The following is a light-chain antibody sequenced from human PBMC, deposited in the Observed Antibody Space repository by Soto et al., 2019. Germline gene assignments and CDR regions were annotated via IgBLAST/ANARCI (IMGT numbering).Light chain of an antibody. J-gene: IGKJ2*01. CDR1: QNISIY. Sequence: IKVTQSPSTMSASVGDRVTLTCRASQNISIYLAWFQQKPGQVPKRLIYEASTWPSGVPSRFSGSGSETEFLLTISRLHPEDFVSYYCLHHDSYPYSFGPGTKLEIK. CDR2: EAS. V-gene: IGKV1-17*03. CDR3: LHHDSYPYS.